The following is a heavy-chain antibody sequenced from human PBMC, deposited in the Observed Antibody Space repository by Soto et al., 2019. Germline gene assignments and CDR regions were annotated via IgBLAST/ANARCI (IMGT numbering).Heavy chain of an antibody. D-gene: IGHD6-6*01. V-gene: IGHV4-31*03. CDR1: GGSFSSSGYY. J-gene: IGHJ3*01. CDR2: VYYSGNT. CDR3: ARDVGYSTSDNTHQPFDAYDV. Sequence: TLSLTCTVSGGSFSSSGYYWTWIRQHPGKGLEWVGHVYYSGNTYYNPSLESRVTMSVDRSKNQFSLRLSSVTVADTAVYYCARDVGYSTSDNTHQPFDAYDVWGQGTMVTVSS.